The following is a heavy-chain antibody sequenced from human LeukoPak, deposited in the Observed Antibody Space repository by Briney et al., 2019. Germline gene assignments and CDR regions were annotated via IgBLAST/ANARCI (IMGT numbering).Heavy chain of an antibody. Sequence: SETLSLTCAVYGGSFSGYYWSWIRQPPGKGLEWIGEINHSGSTNYNPSLKSRVTISVDTSKNQFSLKLSSVAAADTAVYYCARHDSAPSQRIAAAGLNWFDPWGQGTLVTVSS. CDR2: INHSGST. CDR3: ARHDSAPSQRIAAAGLNWFDP. V-gene: IGHV4-34*01. J-gene: IGHJ5*02. D-gene: IGHD6-13*01. CDR1: GGSFSGYY.